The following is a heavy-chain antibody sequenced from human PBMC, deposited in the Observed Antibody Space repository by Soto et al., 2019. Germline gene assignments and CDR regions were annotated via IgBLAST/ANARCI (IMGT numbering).Heavy chain of an antibody. CDR2: ISGSGGST. Sequence: GESLKISCAASGFTFSSYAMSWVRQAPGKGLEWVSAISGSGGSTYYADSVKGRFTISRDNSKNTLYLQMNSLRAEDTAVYYCAKDRLRYCSSTSCYPYYFDYWGQGTLVTVSS. J-gene: IGHJ4*02. D-gene: IGHD2-2*01. CDR3: AKDRLRYCSSTSCYPYYFDY. CDR1: GFTFSSYA. V-gene: IGHV3-23*01.